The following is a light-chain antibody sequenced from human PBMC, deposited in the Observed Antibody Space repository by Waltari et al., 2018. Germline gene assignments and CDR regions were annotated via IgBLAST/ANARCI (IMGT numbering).Light chain of an antibody. J-gene: IGLJ3*02. V-gene: IGLV3-27*01. Sequence: SYELTQPSSVSVSPGQTARVTCPGDVLSPKSAPWLQQKPGQAPPLLIYEDTKRPSGIPERFSGSSSGTTVTLTITGAQVEDEADYYCYSASDNNWVFGGGTMLTVL. CDR1: VLSPKS. CDR3: YSASDNNWV. CDR2: EDT.